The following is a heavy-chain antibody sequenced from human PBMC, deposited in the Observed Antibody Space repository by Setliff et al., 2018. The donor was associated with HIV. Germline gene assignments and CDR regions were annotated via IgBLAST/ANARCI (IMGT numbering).Heavy chain of an antibody. CDR2: INPNSGDT. Sequence: ASVKVSCKASGYTFTGYYMHWVRQAPGQGLEWMGWINPNSGDTNYAQKFQGRVTMTTDTSISTAYMELSRLRSDDTAVYYCARGGDDYGPGTWTFDYWGQGSLVTVSS. CDR1: GYTFTGYY. J-gene: IGHJ4*02. CDR3: ARGGDDYGPGTWTFDY. D-gene: IGHD3-10*01. V-gene: IGHV1-2*02.